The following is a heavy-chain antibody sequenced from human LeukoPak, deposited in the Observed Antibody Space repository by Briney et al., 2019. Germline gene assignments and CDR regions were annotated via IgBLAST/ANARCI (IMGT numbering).Heavy chain of an antibody. CDR2: IIPIFGRA. J-gene: IGHJ5*02. D-gene: IGHD4-17*01. V-gene: IGHV1-69*06. CDR3: ARRETTVNHNCFDP. Sequence: AVKVSCKSSASTFTIYAISWLRQAPGQGLEWMGGIIPIFGRANYAQKFQGRVTITADKPTSTAYMELSSLRSEDTDVYYCARRETTVNHNCFDPWGKGTLVTVSS. CDR1: ASTFTIYA.